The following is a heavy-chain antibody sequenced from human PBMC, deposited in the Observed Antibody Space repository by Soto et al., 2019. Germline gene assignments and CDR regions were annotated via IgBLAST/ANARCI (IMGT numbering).Heavy chain of an antibody. CDR1: GDSVSGNSAA. V-gene: IGHV6-1*01. CDR3: AREFPYYASSDSYLDY. J-gene: IGHJ4*02. D-gene: IGHD3-16*01. CDR2: TYYRSRWYS. Sequence: SQTLSLPCAISGDSVSGNSAAWNWIRQSPSRGLEWLGRTYYRSRWYSDYAVSVKSRITVTPDTSKNQFSLHLNSVTPEDTAVYYCAREFPYYASSDSYLDYWGQGALVTVS.